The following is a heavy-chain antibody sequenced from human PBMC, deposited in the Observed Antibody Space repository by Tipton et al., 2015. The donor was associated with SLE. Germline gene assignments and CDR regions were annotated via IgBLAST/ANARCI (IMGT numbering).Heavy chain of an antibody. CDR3: ARDTAGLGRDGYNCFDY. J-gene: IGHJ4*02. CDR2: IYSGGST. D-gene: IGHD5-24*01. Sequence: SLRLSCAASGVTVSSNYMSWVRQSPGKGLEWVSTIYSGGSTFYADSVRGRFTISRDNSKNTLSLQMNSLTAEDTAVYYCARDTAGLGRDGYNCFDYWGQGTLVTVSS. V-gene: IGHV3-53*01. CDR1: GVTVSSNY.